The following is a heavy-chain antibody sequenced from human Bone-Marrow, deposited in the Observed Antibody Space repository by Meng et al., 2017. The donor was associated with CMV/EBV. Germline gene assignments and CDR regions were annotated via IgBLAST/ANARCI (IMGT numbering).Heavy chain of an antibody. J-gene: IGHJ6*02. CDR2: ISAYNGDT. CDR3: ASHGSMQPNYAMDV. Sequence: ASVKVSCKASGYTFTNYGFSWVRQAPGQGLEYMGWISAYNGDTKYAQKFQGRVTMTRDTSTSTAYMELRSLRSDDTAVYYCASHGSMQPNYAMDVWGQGTTVTVSS. V-gene: IGHV1-18*01. D-gene: IGHD6-13*01. CDR1: GYTFTNYG.